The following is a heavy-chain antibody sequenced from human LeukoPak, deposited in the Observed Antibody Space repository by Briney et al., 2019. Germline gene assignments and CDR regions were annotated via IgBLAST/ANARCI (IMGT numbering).Heavy chain of an antibody. CDR2: IIPIFGTA. J-gene: IGHJ6*03. D-gene: IGHD6-6*01. V-gene: IGHV1-69*05. CDR3: ARFGALFGSSSKYYYMDV. CDR1: GGTFSSYA. Sequence: SVKVSCKASGGTFSSYAISWVRQAPGQGLEWMGRIIPIFGTANYAQKFQGRVTITTDESTSTAYMELSSLRSEDTAVYYCARFGALFGSSSKYYYMDVWGKGTTATVS.